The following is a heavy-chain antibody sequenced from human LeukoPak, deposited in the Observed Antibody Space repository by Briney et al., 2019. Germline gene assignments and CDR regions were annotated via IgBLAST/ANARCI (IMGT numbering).Heavy chain of an antibody. CDR3: ARGAVVVGMDV. Sequence: GGCLRLSCAASGFTFSSYGMHWVRQAPGKGLEWVAVIWYDGSNKYYADSVKGRLPISRDNSKNTLYLQMNSLRAEDTAVYYCARGAVVVGMDVWGQGTTVTVSS. V-gene: IGHV3-33*01. CDR1: GFTFSSYG. D-gene: IGHD6-19*01. CDR2: IWYDGSNK. J-gene: IGHJ6*02.